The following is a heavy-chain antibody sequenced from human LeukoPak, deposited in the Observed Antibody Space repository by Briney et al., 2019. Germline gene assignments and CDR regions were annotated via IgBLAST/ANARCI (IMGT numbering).Heavy chain of an antibody. CDR2: IYTSGST. CDR3: ARGPMITFGGVLNWFDP. V-gene: IGHV4-4*07. D-gene: IGHD3-16*01. Sequence: PSETLSLTCTVSGGSISSYYWSWIRQPAGKGLEWIGRIYTSGSTNYNPSLKSRVTMSVDTSKNQFSLRLSSVTAADTAVFYCARGPMITFGGVLNWFDPWGQGTLVTVSS. CDR1: GGSISSYY. J-gene: IGHJ5*02.